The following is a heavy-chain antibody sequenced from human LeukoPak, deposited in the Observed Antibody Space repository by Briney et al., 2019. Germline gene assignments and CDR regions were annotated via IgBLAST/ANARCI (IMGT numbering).Heavy chain of an antibody. D-gene: IGHD3-16*01. CDR3: ARGGSFNYYYYYMDV. CDR2: IYYCGRT. J-gene: IGHJ6*03. CDR1: GGSISSYY. V-gene: IGHV4-59*01. Sequence: SETLSLTCIVSGGSISSYYWSWIRQPPGQGLEWIGYIYYCGRTNYNPFLKSRVTISGDTSKNQFSLKLSSVTAADTAVYYCARGGSFNYYYYYMDVWGKGTTVTVSS.